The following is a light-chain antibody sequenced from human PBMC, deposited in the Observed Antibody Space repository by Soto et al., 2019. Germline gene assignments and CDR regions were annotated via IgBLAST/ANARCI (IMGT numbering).Light chain of an antibody. V-gene: IGKV1-5*03. CDR2: KAS. CDR1: QSISSW. Sequence: DIQMTQSPSTLSASVGDRVTITCRASQSISSWLAWYQQKPGKAPKLLISKASTLESGVPSRFSGSGSGTEFALTISSLQPDDFATYYCQEYNGYWTFGQGTKVDIK. J-gene: IGKJ1*01. CDR3: QEYNGYWT.